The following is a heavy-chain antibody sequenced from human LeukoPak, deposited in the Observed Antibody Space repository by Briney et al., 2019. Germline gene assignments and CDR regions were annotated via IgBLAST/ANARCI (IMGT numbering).Heavy chain of an antibody. Sequence: SETLSLTCTVSGGSISSGGYYWSWIRQHPGKGLEWIGYIYYSGSTYYNPSLKSRVTISVDTSKNQFSLKLSSVTAADTAVYYCARGKKVVGAIGHWGQGTLVTVSS. V-gene: IGHV4-31*03. J-gene: IGHJ4*02. CDR3: ARGKKVVGAIGH. CDR2: IYYSGST. CDR1: GGSISSGGYY. D-gene: IGHD1-26*01.